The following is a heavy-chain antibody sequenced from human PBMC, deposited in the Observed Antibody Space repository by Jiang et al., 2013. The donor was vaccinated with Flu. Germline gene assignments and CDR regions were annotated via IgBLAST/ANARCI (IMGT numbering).Heavy chain of an antibody. CDR1: GGSFSGYY. Sequence: LLKPSETLSLTCAVYGGSFSGYYWSWIRQPPGKGLEWIGEINHSGSTNYNPSLKSRVTISVDTSKNQFSLKLSSVTAADTAVYYCARGRDYYDSSGYYYDAFDIWGQGTMVTVSS. CDR2: INHSGST. CDR3: ARGRDYYDSSGYYYDAFDI. J-gene: IGHJ3*02. D-gene: IGHD3-22*01. V-gene: IGHV4-34*01.